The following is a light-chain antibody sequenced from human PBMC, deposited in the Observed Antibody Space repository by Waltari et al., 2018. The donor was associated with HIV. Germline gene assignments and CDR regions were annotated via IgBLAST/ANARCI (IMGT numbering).Light chain of an antibody. J-gene: IGKJ2*01. CDR1: QSLLHSNGYNY. CDR2: LGS. Sequence: DIVMTQSPLSLPVTPGEPASISCRSSQSLLHSNGYNYLDWYLQKPGQSPQLLIYLGSNRASGVPDRFSGSGSGTDFTLKISRVEAEDVGVYYCMQALQTPSYTFGQGTKLEIK. CDR3: MQALQTPSYT. V-gene: IGKV2-28*01.